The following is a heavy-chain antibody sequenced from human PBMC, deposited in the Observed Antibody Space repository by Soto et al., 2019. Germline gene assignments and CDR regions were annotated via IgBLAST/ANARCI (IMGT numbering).Heavy chain of an antibody. D-gene: IGHD5-12*01. J-gene: IGHJ6*02. Sequence: QVQLVQSGAEVKKPGASVKVSCKASGYSFTGYYMHWVRQAPGQGLEWMGWINPNSGGTNYAQKFQGRVTMTRDTSISTAYMELSRLRSDDTAVYYCARLYVDIVATSLTGYYGMDVWGQGTTVTVSS. V-gene: IGHV1-2*02. CDR1: GYSFTGYY. CDR3: ARLYVDIVATSLTGYYGMDV. CDR2: INPNSGGT.